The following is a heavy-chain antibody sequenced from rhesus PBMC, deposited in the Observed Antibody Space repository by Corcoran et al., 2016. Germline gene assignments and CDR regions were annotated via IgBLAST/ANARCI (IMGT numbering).Heavy chain of an antibody. Sequence: QVQLQQWGEGLVKPSETLSLTCAVYGGSISSNYWSWIRQRPGKGLEWIGRIRSGGSTNYNPSLTSRVTSSIDTSKNQFSLKLSSVTAADTAVCYCARGDSHYSGLDSWGQGVVVTVSS. CDR2: IRSGGST. CDR1: GGSISSNY. V-gene: IGHV4-147*01. J-gene: IGHJ6*01. D-gene: IGHD4-23*01. CDR3: ARGDSHYSGLDS.